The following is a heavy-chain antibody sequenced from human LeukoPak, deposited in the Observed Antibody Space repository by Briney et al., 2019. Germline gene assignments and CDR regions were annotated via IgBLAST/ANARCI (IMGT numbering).Heavy chain of an antibody. D-gene: IGHD5/OR15-5a*01. Sequence: GGSLRLSCAASGFTFSSYAMSWVRQAPGKGLEWVSAISSPAGSWDYADSVKGRFTISRDNSKNTLFLQMNRLRAEDTAIYYCAKKVGLVSAPLYYFDVWGQGTLVAVSS. CDR1: GFTFSSYA. J-gene: IGHJ4*02. CDR2: ISSPAGSW. V-gene: IGHV3-23*01. CDR3: AKKVGLVSAPLYYFDV.